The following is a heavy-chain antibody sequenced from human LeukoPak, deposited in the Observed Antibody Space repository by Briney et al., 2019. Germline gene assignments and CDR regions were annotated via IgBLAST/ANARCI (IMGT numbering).Heavy chain of an antibody. CDR1: GFTFSSYS. V-gene: IGHV3-21*01. D-gene: IGHD6-13*01. Sequence: PGGSLRLSCAASGFTFSSYSMNWVRQAPGKGLEWVSSISSSSSYIYYADSVKGRFTISRDNAKNSLYLQMNSLRAEDTAVYYCARGGYSSSWYPVGGAFDIWGQGTMVTVSS. CDR2: ISSSSSYI. CDR3: ARGGYSSSWYPVGGAFDI. J-gene: IGHJ3*02.